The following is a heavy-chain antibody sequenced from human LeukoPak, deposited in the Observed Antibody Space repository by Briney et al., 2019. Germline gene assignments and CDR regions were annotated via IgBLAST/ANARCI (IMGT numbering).Heavy chain of an antibody. CDR1: VYTFTVYY. D-gene: IGHD2-2*01. V-gene: IGHV1-2*02. Sequence: ASVTVSFKASVYTFTVYYLHWVGQAPGQGREWMGWIKPNSGGTNYAQKFQGRGTLTSDSSISTAYMEVSRLRSDDTALYYCARVGALSAMVYWGQGTLVTVSS. J-gene: IGHJ4*02. CDR2: IKPNSGGT. CDR3: ARVGALSAMVY.